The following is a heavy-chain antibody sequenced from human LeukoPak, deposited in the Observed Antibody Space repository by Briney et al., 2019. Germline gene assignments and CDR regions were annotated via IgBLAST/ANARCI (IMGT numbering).Heavy chain of an antibody. CDR3: AKDLEGTTRHPCAFDI. CDR2: ISGSGGST. J-gene: IGHJ3*02. CDR1: GFTFSSYA. V-gene: IGHV3-23*01. D-gene: IGHD2-15*01. Sequence: GGSLRLSCAASGFTFSSYAMSWVRQAPGKGLEWVSAISGSGGSTYYADSVKGRFTISRDNSKNTLYLQMNSLRAEDTAVYYCAKDLEGTTRHPCAFDIWGQGTMVTVSS.